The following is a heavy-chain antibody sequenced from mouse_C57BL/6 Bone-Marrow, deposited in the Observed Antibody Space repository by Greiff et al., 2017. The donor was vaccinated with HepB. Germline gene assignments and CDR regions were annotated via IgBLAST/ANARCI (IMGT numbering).Heavy chain of an antibody. CDR1: GYTFTDYN. Sequence: EVQLQQSGPELVKPGASVKMSCKASGYTFTDYNMHWVKQSHGKSLEWIGYINPNNGGTSYNQKFKGKTTLTVNKSTSTAYMGLRSLTSEDSAVYYCARGLRRGTWFAYWGQGTLVTVSA. CDR2: INPNNGGT. CDR3: ARGLRRGTWFAY. D-gene: IGHD2-2*01. V-gene: IGHV1-22*01. J-gene: IGHJ3*01.